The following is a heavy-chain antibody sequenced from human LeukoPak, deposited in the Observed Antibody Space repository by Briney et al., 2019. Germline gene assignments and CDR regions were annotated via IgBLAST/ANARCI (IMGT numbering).Heavy chain of an antibody. Sequence: GGSLRLSCAASGFSVSSSYMYWVRQAPGKGLEWVSFFYRGDTTYYAESVRGRFTISRDNSENTLYLLMNSLIPEDTAVYYCAREVISIPSYFDSWGQGTLVTVSS. D-gene: IGHD2-21*01. V-gene: IGHV3-53*01. J-gene: IGHJ4*02. CDR3: AREVISIPSYFDS. CDR1: GFSVSSSY. CDR2: FYRGDTT.